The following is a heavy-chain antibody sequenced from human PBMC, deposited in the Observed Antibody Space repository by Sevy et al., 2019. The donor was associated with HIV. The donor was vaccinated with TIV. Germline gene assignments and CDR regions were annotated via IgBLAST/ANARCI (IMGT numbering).Heavy chain of an antibody. J-gene: IGHJ6*02. CDR2: ISSSGSTI. V-gene: IGHV3-48*03. CDR1: GFTFSSFE. CDR3: AKRGGHYDLXMDV. D-gene: IGHD3-3*01. Sequence: GGSLRLSCAASGFTFSSFEMTWVRQAPGKGLEWVSYISSSGSTIYYTNSVKGRFTISRDNAKNSLYLQMNSLRAEDTAVYYCAKRGGHYDLXMDVWGQGTTVTVSS.